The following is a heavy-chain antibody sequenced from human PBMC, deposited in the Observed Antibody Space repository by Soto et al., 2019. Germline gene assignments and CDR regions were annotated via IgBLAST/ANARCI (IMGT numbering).Heavy chain of an antibody. Sequence: GSLRLSCAASGFTFSSYSMNWVRQAPGKGLEWVSYISSSSSTIYYADSVKGRFTISRDNAKNSLYLQMNSLRAEDTAVYYCASDRWRYCSGGSCYPRDYYFDYWGQGTLVTVSS. CDR2: ISSSSSTI. CDR3: ASDRWRYCSGGSCYPRDYYFDY. CDR1: GFTFSSYS. V-gene: IGHV3-48*01. J-gene: IGHJ4*02. D-gene: IGHD2-15*01.